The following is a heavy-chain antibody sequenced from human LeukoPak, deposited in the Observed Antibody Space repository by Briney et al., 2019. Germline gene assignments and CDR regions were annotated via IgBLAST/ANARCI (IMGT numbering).Heavy chain of an antibody. Sequence: GGSLRLSCAASGFTFSTYAMTWVRQAPGKGLEWVSGINSNGDEIYYADSVRGRFTISRDNSNNALYLQMDSLRAEDTAVYYCANWIGSSSRDYWGHRTLVTVSS. CDR1: GFTFSTYA. J-gene: IGHJ4*01. CDR3: ANWIGSSSRDY. CDR2: INSNGDEI. V-gene: IGHV3-23*01. D-gene: IGHD6-6*01.